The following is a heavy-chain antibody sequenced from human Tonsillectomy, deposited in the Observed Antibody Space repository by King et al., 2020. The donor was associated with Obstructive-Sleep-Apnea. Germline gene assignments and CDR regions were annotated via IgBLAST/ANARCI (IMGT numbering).Heavy chain of an antibody. CDR2: ISWNSGRI. CDR3: AKDMSSGWYGPIDY. CDR1: GFTFDDYA. D-gene: IGHD6-19*01. Sequence: VQLVESGGGLVQPGRSLRLSCAASGFTFDDYAMHWVRHAPGKGLEWVSGISWNSGRIGYADSVKGRFTISRDNAKNTLYLQMKSLRVEDTALYYCAKDMSSGWYGPIDYWGQGTLVSVSS. J-gene: IGHJ4*02. V-gene: IGHV3-9*01.